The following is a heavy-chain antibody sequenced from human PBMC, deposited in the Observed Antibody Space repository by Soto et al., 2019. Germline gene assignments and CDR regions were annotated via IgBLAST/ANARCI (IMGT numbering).Heavy chain of an antibody. D-gene: IGHD1-7*01. Sequence: SETLSLTCAVSGGSISSGFYSWSWIRQPPGQGLEWIGYIYNSGNTYYNPSLMSRVTISVDRSQNHFSLKLTSVTAADTADYYCASRDPGTSVDYWGQGTLVTVSS. CDR1: GGSISSGFYS. J-gene: IGHJ4*02. CDR3: ASRDPGTSVDY. CDR2: IYNSGNT. V-gene: IGHV4-30-2*01.